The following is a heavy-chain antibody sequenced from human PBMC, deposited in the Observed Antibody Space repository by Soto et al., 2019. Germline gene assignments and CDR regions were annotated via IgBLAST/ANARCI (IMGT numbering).Heavy chain of an antibody. Sequence: PGGSLRLSCAASGFTFDDYAMHWVRQAPGKGLEWVSGISWNSGSIGYADSVKGRFTISRDNAKNSLYLQMNSLRAEDTALYYRPKQHAYYYYIDVWGKAT. CDR1: GFTFDDYA. CDR2: ISWNSGSI. V-gene: IGHV3-9*01. J-gene: IGHJ6*03. CDR3: PKQHAYYYYIDV.